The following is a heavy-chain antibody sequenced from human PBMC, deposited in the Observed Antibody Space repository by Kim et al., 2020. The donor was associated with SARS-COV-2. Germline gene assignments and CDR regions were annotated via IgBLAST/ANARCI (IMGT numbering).Heavy chain of an antibody. CDR2: LKQDGSQI. D-gene: IGHD6-19*01. CDR1: GFTFGNFW. Sequence: GGSLRLSCAASGFTFGNFWMGWVRQAPGKGLEWVANLKQDGSQIYCLDSIRGRFTVSRDNAKNSLYLQMSSLRAGDTALYFCARVVYNNAWFLDSWGQGT. V-gene: IGHV3-7*01. CDR3: ARVVYNNAWFLDS. J-gene: IGHJ4*02.